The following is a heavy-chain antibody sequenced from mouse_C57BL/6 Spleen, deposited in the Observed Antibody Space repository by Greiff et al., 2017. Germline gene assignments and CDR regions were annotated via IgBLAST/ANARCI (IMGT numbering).Heavy chain of an antibody. D-gene: IGHD1-1*01. CDR1: GYTFTSYW. V-gene: IGHV1-52*01. CDR3: ARDYGSNYAMDY. CDR2: IDPSDSET. J-gene: IGHJ4*01. Sequence: VQLQQSGAELVRPGSSVKLSCKASGYTFTSYWMHWVKQRPIQGLEWIGNIDPSDSETHYNQKFKDKATLTVDKSSSTAYMQLSSLTSEDSAVYYCARDYGSNYAMDYWGQGTSVTVSS.